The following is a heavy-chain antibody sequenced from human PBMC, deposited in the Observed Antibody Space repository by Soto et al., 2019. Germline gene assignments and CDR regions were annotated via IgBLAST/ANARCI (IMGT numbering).Heavy chain of an antibody. CDR1: GFTFSSYS. Sequence: GGSLRLSCAASGFTFSSYSMNWVRQAPGKGLEWVSSISSSSSYIYYADSVKGRFTITRDNAKNSLYLQMNSLRAEDTAVYYCARDFSPPGRYNWNYTYNWFDPWGQGTLVTVSS. CDR2: ISSSSSYI. J-gene: IGHJ5*02. D-gene: IGHD1-7*01. CDR3: ARDFSPPGRYNWNYTYNWFDP. V-gene: IGHV3-21*01.